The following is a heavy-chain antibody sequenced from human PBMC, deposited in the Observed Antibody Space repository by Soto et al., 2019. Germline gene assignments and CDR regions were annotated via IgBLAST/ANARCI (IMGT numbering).Heavy chain of an antibody. Sequence: QVQLVQSGAEVKKPGSSVKVSCKASGGTFSSYAISWVRQAPGQGLEWMGGIIPIFGTANYAQKFQGRVTITADESTSTAYMELSSLRSEDTAVYYCARDGSLRPSNSEPYNFDYWGQGTLVTVSS. CDR1: GGTFSSYA. CDR2: IIPIFGTA. V-gene: IGHV1-69*01. CDR3: ARDGSLRPSNSEPYNFDY. J-gene: IGHJ4*02. D-gene: IGHD3-10*01.